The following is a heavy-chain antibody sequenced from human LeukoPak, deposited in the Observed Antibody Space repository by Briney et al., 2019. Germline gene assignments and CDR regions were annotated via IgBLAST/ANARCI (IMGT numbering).Heavy chain of an antibody. CDR1: GFTFSSYA. CDR3: TSDLDRSDGL. Sequence: GGSLRLSCAASGFTFSSYAMHWVRQAPGKGLEWVAVISYDGSNKYYADSVKGRFTISRDNAKNSLYLQMNSLRAEDTAVYYCTSDLDRSDGLWGQGTMVTVSS. CDR2: ISYDGSNK. J-gene: IGHJ3*01. V-gene: IGHV3-30-3*01. D-gene: IGHD2-8*01.